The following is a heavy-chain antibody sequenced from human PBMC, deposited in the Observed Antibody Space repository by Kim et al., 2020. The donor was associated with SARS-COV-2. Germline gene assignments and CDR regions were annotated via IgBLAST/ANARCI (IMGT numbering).Heavy chain of an antibody. Sequence: SETLSLTCTVSGGSISSGGYYWSWIRQHPGKGLEWIGYIYYSGSTYYNPSLKSRVTISVDTSKNQFSLKLSSVTAADTAVYYCARVVGLRHIVVGTASHFEDWGQGTLVTVYS. D-gene: IGHD2-21*02. J-gene: IGHJ4*02. V-gene: IGHV4-31*03. CDR2: IYYSGST. CDR1: GGSISSGGYY. CDR3: ARVVGLRHIVVGTASHFED.